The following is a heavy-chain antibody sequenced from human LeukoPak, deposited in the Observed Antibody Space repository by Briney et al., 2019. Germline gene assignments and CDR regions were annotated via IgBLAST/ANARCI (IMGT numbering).Heavy chain of an antibody. CDR3: ARDTDWFDP. CDR2: IYYSGST. CDR1: GCSISSSSYY. Sequence: SETLSLTCTVSGCSISSSSYYWGWIRQPPGKGLEWIGSIYYSGSTYYNPSLKSRVTISVDTSKNQFSLKLSSVTAADTAVYYCARDTDWFDPWGQGTLVTVSS. V-gene: IGHV4-39*07. D-gene: IGHD4-17*01. J-gene: IGHJ5*02.